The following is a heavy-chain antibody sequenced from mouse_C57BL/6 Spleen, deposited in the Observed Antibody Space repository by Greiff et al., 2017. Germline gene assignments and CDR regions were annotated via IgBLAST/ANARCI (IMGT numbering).Heavy chain of an antibody. CDR3: ARQGYGSSPYYAMDY. V-gene: IGHV1-82*01. CDR2: IYPGDGDT. Sequence: QVQLQQSGPELVKPGASVKISCKASGYAFSSSWMNWVKQRPGKGLEWIGRIYPGDGDTNYNGKFKGKATLTADKSSSTAYMQLSSLTSEDSAVYVCARQGYGSSPYYAMDYWGQGTSVTVSS. D-gene: IGHD1-1*01. CDR1: GYAFSSSW. J-gene: IGHJ4*01.